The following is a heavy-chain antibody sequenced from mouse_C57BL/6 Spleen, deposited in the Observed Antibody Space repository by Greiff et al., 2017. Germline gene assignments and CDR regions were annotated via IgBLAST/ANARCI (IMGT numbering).Heavy chain of an antibody. CDR3: ARDSMGYFDV. CDR2: IHPNSGST. Sequence: QVQLQQPGAELVKPGASVKLSCKASGYTFTSYWMHWVKQRPGQGLEWIGMIHPNSGSTNYNEKFKSKATLTVDKSSSTASMQLSSLTSEDSAVYYCARDSMGYFDVWGTGTTVTVSS. J-gene: IGHJ1*03. CDR1: GYTFTSYW. D-gene: IGHD1-1*02. V-gene: IGHV1-64*01.